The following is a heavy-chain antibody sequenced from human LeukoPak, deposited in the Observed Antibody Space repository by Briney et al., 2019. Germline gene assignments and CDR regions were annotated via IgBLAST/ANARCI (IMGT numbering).Heavy chain of an antibody. CDR3: AKFRDAYTD. CDR1: GGSISSGGYY. Sequence: PSETLSLTCTVSGGSISSGGYYWSWIRQPAGKGLEWIGRMYNSGSTNYNPSLKSRVTISGDTSKNQFSLKLSSVTAADTAVYYCAKFRDAYTDWGQGTLVTVSS. D-gene: IGHD5-24*01. J-gene: IGHJ4*02. CDR2: MYNSGST. V-gene: IGHV4-61*10.